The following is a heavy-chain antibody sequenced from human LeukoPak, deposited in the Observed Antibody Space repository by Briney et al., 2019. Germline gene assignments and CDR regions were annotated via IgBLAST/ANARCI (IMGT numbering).Heavy chain of an antibody. CDR3: ARSSIAADERDWFDP. CDR1: GYTFTSYD. D-gene: IGHD6-13*01. V-gene: IGHV1-8*03. J-gene: IGHJ5*02. CDR2: MNPNSGNT. Sequence: GASVKVSCKASGYTFTSYDINWVRQATGQGLEWMGWMNPNSGNTGYAQKFQGRVTITRNTSISTAYMELSSLRSEDAAVYYCARSSIAADERDWFDPWGQGTLVTVSS.